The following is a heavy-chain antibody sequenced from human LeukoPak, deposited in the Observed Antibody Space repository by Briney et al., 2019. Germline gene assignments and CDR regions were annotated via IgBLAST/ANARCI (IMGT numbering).Heavy chain of an antibody. D-gene: IGHD4-11*01. CDR1: GYSISSGYY. CDR2: IYHSGST. J-gene: IGHJ4*02. Sequence: SETLSLTCTVSGYSISSGYYWGWIRQPPGTGLEWIGSIYHSGSTYYNPSLKSRVTISVDTSKNQFSLKLSSVTAADTAVYYCARAPFPTVFDYWGQGTLVTVSS. CDR3: ARAPFPTVFDY. V-gene: IGHV4-38-2*02.